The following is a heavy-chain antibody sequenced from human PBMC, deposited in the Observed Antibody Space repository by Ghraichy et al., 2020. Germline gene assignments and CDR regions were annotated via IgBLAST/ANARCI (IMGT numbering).Heavy chain of an antibody. J-gene: IGHJ4*02. CDR1: GFSFSRFT. V-gene: IGHV3-48*02. CDR3: ASVGYRASTLG. D-gene: IGHD6-13*01. Sequence: GGSLRLSCAASGFSFSRFTMNWVRQAPGKGLVWVSYISGSGTNKQYADSVKGRFTISRDNAKDSVYLQMDSLRDEDTAVYYCASVGYRASTLGWGQGTLVTVSS. CDR2: ISGSGTNK.